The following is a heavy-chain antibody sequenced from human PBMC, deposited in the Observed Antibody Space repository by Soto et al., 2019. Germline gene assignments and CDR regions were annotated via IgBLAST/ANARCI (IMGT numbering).Heavy chain of an antibody. CDR1: GYTFSSFG. V-gene: IGHV1-18*01. J-gene: IGHJ4*02. CDR2: ISSYNDDR. D-gene: IGHD2-15*01. Sequence: ASVKVSCKTTGYTFSSFGVSWVRQAPGRGLEWVGWISSYNDDRKYAQKLHGRVTITKDTSTNTAYMELRSLTPDDTGIYYCARDLLRGTWGTNYFDDWGQGTLVRVSS. CDR3: ARDLLRGTWGTNYFDD.